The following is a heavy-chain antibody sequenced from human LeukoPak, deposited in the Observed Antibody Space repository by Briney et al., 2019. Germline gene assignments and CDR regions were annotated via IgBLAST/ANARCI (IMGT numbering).Heavy chain of an antibody. D-gene: IGHD2-2*02. CDR2: IYTSGST. J-gene: IGHJ5*02. CDR3: ARVIEYCSSTSCYTDWFDP. CDR1: GGSISSYY. V-gene: IGHV4-4*07. Sequence: PSETLSLTCTVSGGSISSYYWSWIRQPAGKGLEWIGRIYTSGSTNYNPSLKSRVTMSVDTSKNQFSLKLSSVTAADTAVYYCARVIEYCSSTSCYTDWFDPWGQGTLVTVSS.